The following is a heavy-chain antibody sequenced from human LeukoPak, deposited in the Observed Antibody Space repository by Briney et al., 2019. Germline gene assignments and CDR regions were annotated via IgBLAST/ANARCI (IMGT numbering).Heavy chain of an antibody. V-gene: IGHV1-2*02. CDR2: INPNSGGT. CDR3: AMVSDGSGWRQIDY. J-gene: IGHJ4*02. D-gene: IGHD6-19*01. CDR1: GYTFTVYY. Sequence: ASVKVSCKASGYTFTVYYMHWVRQAPGQGLEWMGWINPNSGGTNYAQKFQGRVTMTRDTSISTAYMELSRLRSDDTAVYYCAMVSDGSGWRQIDYWGQGTLVTVSS.